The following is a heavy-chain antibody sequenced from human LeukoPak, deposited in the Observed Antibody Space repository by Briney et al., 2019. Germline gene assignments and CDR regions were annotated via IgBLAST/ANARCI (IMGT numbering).Heavy chain of an antibody. D-gene: IGHD1-14*01. CDR2: IKTDGNEK. CDR1: GFTFSSYW. J-gene: IGHJ4*02. Sequence: PGGSLTLSCAVSGFTFSSYWLTWVRQAPGKGLEWVAQIKTDGNEKYYVDSVKGRFTISRENVKNSLYLQLSSLRSDDTAGYYCARDRNRLFDYWGQGTLVTVSS. CDR3: ARDRNRLFDY. V-gene: IGHV3-7*05.